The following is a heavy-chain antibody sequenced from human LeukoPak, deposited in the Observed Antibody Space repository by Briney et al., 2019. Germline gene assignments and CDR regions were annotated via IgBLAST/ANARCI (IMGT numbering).Heavy chain of an antibody. Sequence: PSETLSLTXTVSGVSISTYYWSWIRQPPGKGLEWIGYIYYSGNTNYNPSLKSRVTISIDTSKNQFSLRLNSVTAADTAVYDCASYRGYSYGYYFNYWGQGTLVTVSS. CDR2: IYYSGNT. CDR1: GVSISTYY. V-gene: IGHV4-59*01. D-gene: IGHD5-18*01. J-gene: IGHJ4*02. CDR3: ASYRGYSYGYYFNY.